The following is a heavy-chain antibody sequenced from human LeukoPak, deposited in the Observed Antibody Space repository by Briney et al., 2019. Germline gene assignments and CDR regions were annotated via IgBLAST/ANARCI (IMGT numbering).Heavy chain of an antibody. CDR1: GYTFTSYG. CDR2: INPNSGGT. D-gene: IGHD3-22*01. J-gene: IGHJ4*02. Sequence: ASVKVSCKASGYTFTSYGISWVRQAPGQGLEWMGWINPNSGGTNYAQKFQGRVTMTRDTSISTAYMELNRLRSDDTAVYYCARGYVVVTRGPPDYWGQGTLVTVSS. CDR3: ARGYVVVTRGPPDY. V-gene: IGHV1-2*02.